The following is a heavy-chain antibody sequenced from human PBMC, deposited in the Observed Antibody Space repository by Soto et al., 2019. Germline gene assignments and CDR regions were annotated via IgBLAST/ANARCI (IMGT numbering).Heavy chain of an antibody. CDR1: GFTFSTYA. CDR2: IDRTGDNT. Sequence: PGGSLRLSCAASGFTFSTYAMSWVRQAPGKGLEWVSGIDRTGDNTYYGDSVKGRFTVSRDNSKNTLYLQMNSLRADDTAVYYCGRDQGWGQGTTVTVSS. CDR3: GRDQG. J-gene: IGHJ6*02. V-gene: IGHV3-23*01.